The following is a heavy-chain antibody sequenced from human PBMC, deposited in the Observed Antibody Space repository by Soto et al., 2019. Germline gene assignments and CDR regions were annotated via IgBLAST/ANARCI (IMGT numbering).Heavy chain of an antibody. CDR2: IYYSGST. CDR3: ASLYVEMATIRHFDY. D-gene: IGHD5-12*01. V-gene: IGHV4-39*01. J-gene: IGHJ4*02. CDR1: GGSISSSSYY. Sequence: SETLSLTCTVSGGSISSSSYYWGWIRQPPGEGLEWIGSIYYSGSTYYNPSLKSRVTISVDTSKNQFSLKLSSVTAADTAVYYCASLYVEMATIRHFDYWGQGTLVTVS.